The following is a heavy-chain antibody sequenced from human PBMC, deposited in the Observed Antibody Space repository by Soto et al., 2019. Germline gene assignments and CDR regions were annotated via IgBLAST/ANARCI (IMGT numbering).Heavy chain of an antibody. Sequence: SETLSLTCAVYGGSFSGYYWSWIRQPPGKGLEWIGEINHSGSTNYNPSLKSRVTISVDTSKNQFSLKLSSVTAADTAVYYCARGPSPFKPEDIVVVPAARDYYYYYMDVWGKGTTVTVSS. D-gene: IGHD2-2*01. CDR1: GGSFSGYY. J-gene: IGHJ6*03. CDR2: INHSGST. CDR3: ARGPSPFKPEDIVVVPAARDYYYYYMDV. V-gene: IGHV4-34*01.